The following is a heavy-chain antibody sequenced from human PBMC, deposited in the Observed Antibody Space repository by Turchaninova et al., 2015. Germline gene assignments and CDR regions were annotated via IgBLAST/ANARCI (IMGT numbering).Heavy chain of an antibody. J-gene: IGHJ3*02. CDR1: GVPCSGDS. V-gene: IGHV3-11*04. D-gene: IGHD3-22*01. CDR3: ARDLYDNNGYSREVI. Sequence: VQRVEYGGGLVKPGGRLRHAWAAVGVPCSGDSMNGIRPAPGKGLEWVSYIIRSGDTIDYSDSVKGRFTLSRDNAKNSLYLQVNSLRAEDTAVYYCARDLYDNNGYSREVIWGQGTMVTVSS. CDR2: IIRSGDTI.